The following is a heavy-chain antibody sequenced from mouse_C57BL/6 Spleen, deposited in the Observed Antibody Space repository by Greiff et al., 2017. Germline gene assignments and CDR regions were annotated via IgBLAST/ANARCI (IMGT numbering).Heavy chain of an antibody. J-gene: IGHJ3*01. D-gene: IGHD2-4*01. Sequence: VQLQQSGPELVKPGASVKIPCKASGYTFTDYNMDWVKQSHGKSLEWIGDINPNNGGTIYNQKFKGKATLTVDKSSSTAYMELRSLTSEDTAVYYCARYGDYDGGFAYWGQGTLVTVSA. V-gene: IGHV1-18*01. CDR3: ARYGDYDGGFAY. CDR2: INPNNGGT. CDR1: GYTFTDYN.